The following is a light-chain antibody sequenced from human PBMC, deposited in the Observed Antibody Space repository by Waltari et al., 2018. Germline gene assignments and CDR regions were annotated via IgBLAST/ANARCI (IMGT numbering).Light chain of an antibody. V-gene: IGLV2-14*03. Sequence: QSALTQPASVSGSPGQSITISCTGTSSYVGGYNYVSWYQQHPGKAPKLIIYDVSDRPSGISNRFSGSKSGNTASLTISGLQAEDETDYYCSSYTSSSTWVFGGGTKVTVL. CDR1: SSYVGGYNY. CDR2: DVS. CDR3: SSYTSSSTWV. J-gene: IGLJ3*02.